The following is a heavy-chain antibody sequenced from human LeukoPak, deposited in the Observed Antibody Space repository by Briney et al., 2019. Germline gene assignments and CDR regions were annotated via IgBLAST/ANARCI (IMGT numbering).Heavy chain of an antibody. Sequence: PSETLSLTCTVSGDSISSGDYYWSWIRQPAGKGLEWIGRISSSGSTNYNPSLKSRVTISVDTSKNQFSLKLSSVTAADTAVYFCARDSTVTTHNWFDPWGQGTLVTVSS. CDR3: ARDSTVTTHNWFDP. V-gene: IGHV4-61*02. CDR2: ISSSGST. D-gene: IGHD4-17*01. J-gene: IGHJ5*02. CDR1: GDSISSGDYY.